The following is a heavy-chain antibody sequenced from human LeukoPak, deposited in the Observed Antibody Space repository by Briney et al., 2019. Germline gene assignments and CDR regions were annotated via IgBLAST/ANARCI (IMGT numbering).Heavy chain of an antibody. CDR3: AKDSGSFDFWSGYWVDY. Sequence: EGSLRLSCAASGFTFSSYAMSWVRQAPGKGLEWVSAISGSGGSTYYADSVKGRFTISRDNSKNTLYLQMNSLRAEDTAVYYCAKDSGSFDFWSGYWVDYWGQGTLVTVSS. J-gene: IGHJ4*02. D-gene: IGHD3-3*01. CDR2: ISGSGGST. CDR1: GFTFSSYA. V-gene: IGHV3-23*01.